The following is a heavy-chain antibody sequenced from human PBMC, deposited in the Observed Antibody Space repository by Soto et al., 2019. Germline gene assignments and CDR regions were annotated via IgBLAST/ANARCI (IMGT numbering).Heavy chain of an antibody. Sequence: PGESLKISCKGSGYSFSSYWISWVRQMPGKGLEWMGRIDPSDSYTNYSPSFQGHVTISADRSISTAYLQWSSLKASDTAMYYCARGKQQLAYDAFDISGPGPMVTV. J-gene: IGHJ3*02. CDR1: GYSFSSYW. CDR3: ARGKQQLAYDAFDI. V-gene: IGHV5-10-1*01. D-gene: IGHD6-13*01. CDR2: IDPSDSYT.